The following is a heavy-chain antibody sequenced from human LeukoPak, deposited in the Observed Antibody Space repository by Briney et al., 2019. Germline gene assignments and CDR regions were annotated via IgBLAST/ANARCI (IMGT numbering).Heavy chain of an antibody. CDR3: ARRAYYDFWSGTEYYFDY. D-gene: IGHD3-3*01. CDR2: IYPGDSDT. Sequence: GESLKISCKGSGYSFTSYWIGWVRQMPRKGLEWMGIIYPGDSDTRYSPSFQGQVTISADKSISTAYLQWSSLKASDTAMYYCARRAYYDFWSGTEYYFDYWGQGTLVTVSS. V-gene: IGHV5-51*01. CDR1: GYSFTSYW. J-gene: IGHJ4*02.